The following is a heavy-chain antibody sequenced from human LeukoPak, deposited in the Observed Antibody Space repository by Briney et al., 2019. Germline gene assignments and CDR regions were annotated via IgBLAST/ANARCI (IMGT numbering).Heavy chain of an antibody. V-gene: IGHV3-7*01. D-gene: IGHD5-18*01. Sequence: GGSLRLSCAASGFSFTTSWMSWIRQAPGKGLEWVASIEQDGSEKYYVDSVKGRFTISRDNAKNSLFLQMNSLRAEDTAVYYCAKGHTSLAPGGQGALVTVSS. J-gene: IGHJ4*02. CDR1: GFSFTTSW. CDR2: IEQDGSEK. CDR3: AKGHTSLAP.